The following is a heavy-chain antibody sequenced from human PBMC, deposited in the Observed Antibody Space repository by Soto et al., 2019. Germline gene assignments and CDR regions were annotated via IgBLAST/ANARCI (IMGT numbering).Heavy chain of an antibody. CDR1: GFTFTSYA. V-gene: IGHV3-23*01. Sequence: EVQLLESGGDLVQPGGSRRLSCAASGFTFTSYAMSWIRQAPGKGLEWVSAITGGGDNTYYADSVKGRFTISRDNSKNTLYLQMNSLRAEDTAFYYCTQDGGSRDWLTVNWGQGTLVTVSS. J-gene: IGHJ4*02. CDR2: ITGGGDNT. D-gene: IGHD3-9*01. CDR3: TQDGGSRDWLTVN.